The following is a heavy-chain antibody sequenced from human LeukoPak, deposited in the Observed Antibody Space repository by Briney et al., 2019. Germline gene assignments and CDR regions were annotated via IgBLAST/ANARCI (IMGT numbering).Heavy chain of an antibody. CDR1: GFIFDHFG. Sequence: GGSLRLSCATSGFIFDHFGMNWVRQVPGKGLEWVSGIKWDSTSTNYVDSVRGRFTISRDNAKNSLYLQMNSLRAEDTALYYCAKDIRPAARGYFDSWGQGTLVTVSS. J-gene: IGHJ4*02. D-gene: IGHD2-2*01. CDR3: AKDIRPAARGYFDS. V-gene: IGHV3-20*04. CDR2: IKWDSTST.